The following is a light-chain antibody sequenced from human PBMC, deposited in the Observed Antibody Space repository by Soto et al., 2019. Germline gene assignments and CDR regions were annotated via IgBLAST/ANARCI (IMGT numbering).Light chain of an antibody. Sequence: DIQMTQSPSTLSASVGDRVTITCRASQSINTWLAWYQQKPGKAPKLLIYKASSLQSGVPSRFSGSGSGTEFTLTISSRQPDDFAPYHCQQYHIYCLTFGGGAKAEIK. CDR3: QQYHIYCLT. CDR2: KAS. J-gene: IGKJ4*01. CDR1: QSINTW. V-gene: IGKV1-5*03.